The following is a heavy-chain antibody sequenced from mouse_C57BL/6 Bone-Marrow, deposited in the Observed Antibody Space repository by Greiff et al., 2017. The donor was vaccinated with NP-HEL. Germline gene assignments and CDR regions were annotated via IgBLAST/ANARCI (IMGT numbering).Heavy chain of an antibody. CDR1: GYTFTTYP. Sequence: QVQLQQSGAELVKPGASVKMSCKASGYTFTTYPIEWMKQSHGKCLECIGNFHPYNDDTKYNEKFKGKATLTVEKSSSTVYLDLSRLTSDDSAVYYCARRSNFDYAMDYWGQGTSVTVSS. V-gene: IGHV1-47*01. D-gene: IGHD1-1*01. CDR3: ARRSNFDYAMDY. J-gene: IGHJ4*01. CDR2: FHPYNDDT.